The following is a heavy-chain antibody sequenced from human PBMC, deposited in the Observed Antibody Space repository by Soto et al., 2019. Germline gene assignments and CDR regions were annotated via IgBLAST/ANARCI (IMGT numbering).Heavy chain of an antibody. Sequence: GASVKVSCKASGYTFTSYDIHWVRQAAGQGLEWVGWMNPNSGNTATAKKFLGRVALTRSTSISTAYMALSNLRSDDTAVYFCARGRGYTFDPHGLDVWVHGPPFPVSS. D-gene: IGHD2-2*02. CDR1: GYTFTSYD. V-gene: IGHV1-8*02. CDR2: MNPNSGNT. CDR3: ARGRGYTFDPHGLDV. J-gene: IGHJ6*02.